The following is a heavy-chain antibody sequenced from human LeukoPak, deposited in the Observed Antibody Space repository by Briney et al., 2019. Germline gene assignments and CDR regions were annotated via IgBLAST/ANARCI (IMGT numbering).Heavy chain of an antibody. CDR3: AREGSGSYYLWFDP. V-gene: IGHV1-2*02. CDR1: GYTXTGYY. Sequence: ASVKVSCKASGYTXTGYYMHGVRQAPGQGLEWMGWINPKSGGRNYGQKFQGRVTMTRDTSISTAYMEVSRLRSDDTAMYYCAREGSGSYYLWFDPWGQGTLVTVSS. CDR2: INPKSGGR. J-gene: IGHJ5*02. D-gene: IGHD1-26*01.